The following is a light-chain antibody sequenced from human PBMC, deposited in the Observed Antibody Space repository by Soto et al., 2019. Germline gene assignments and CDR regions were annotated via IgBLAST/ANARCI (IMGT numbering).Light chain of an antibody. CDR3: QQYNSSPPET. J-gene: IGKJ1*01. CDR1: QSISSW. Sequence: DIQMTQSPSTLSASVGDRVTITCRASQSISSWLAWYQQKPGKAPKLLIYKASSLESGVPSRFSGSGSGTEFTLTISILQPDDFATNYCQQYNSSPPETFGQGTKAHIK. CDR2: KAS. V-gene: IGKV1-5*03.